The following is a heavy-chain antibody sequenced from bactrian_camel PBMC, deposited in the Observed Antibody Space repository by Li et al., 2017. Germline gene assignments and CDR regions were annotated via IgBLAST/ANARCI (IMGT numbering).Heavy chain of an antibody. J-gene: IGHJ6*01. CDR3: AARFWGCVSGNLEVTDFDF. CDR1: GYIFSSCG. CDR2: ISSYGGT. V-gene: IGHV3S57*01. D-gene: IGHD5*01. Sequence: HVQLVESGGASVQAGESLKLFCVSSGYIFSSCGWAWYRQAPGKEREWVAKISSYGGTKYTDSVKGRFTISQDNAKNNLYLQMDSLEPEDTAMYYCAARFWGCVSGNLEVTDFDFWGQGTQVTVS.